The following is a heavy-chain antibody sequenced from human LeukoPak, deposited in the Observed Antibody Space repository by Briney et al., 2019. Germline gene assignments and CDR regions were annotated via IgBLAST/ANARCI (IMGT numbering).Heavy chain of an antibody. Sequence: SETLSLTCAVYGGSFSAYYWSWVRQSPGKGPEWIAEINHRGDTNYNPSVKSRVTISVDTSKNQFSLKVTSLTAADTAIYYCARGPTISETGYFDYWGQGTLVTVSS. CDR3: ARGPTISETGYFDY. CDR1: GGSFSAYY. CDR2: INHRGDT. V-gene: IGHV4-34*01. D-gene: IGHD1-1*01. J-gene: IGHJ4*03.